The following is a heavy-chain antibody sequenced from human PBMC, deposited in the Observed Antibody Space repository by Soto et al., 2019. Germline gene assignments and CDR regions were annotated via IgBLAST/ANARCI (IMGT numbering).Heavy chain of an antibody. D-gene: IGHD3-22*01. CDR2: ISGSGGST. CDR1: GFTLSSYA. Sequence: VGSLRLSCAASGFTLSSYALSWVRQAPGKGLEWVSAISGSGGSTYYADSVKGRFTISRDNSKNTLYLQMNSLRAEDTAVYYCAKDSVGYYYDSSGYHDYWGQGTLVTISS. CDR3: AKDSVGYYYDSSGYHDY. J-gene: IGHJ4*02. V-gene: IGHV3-23*01.